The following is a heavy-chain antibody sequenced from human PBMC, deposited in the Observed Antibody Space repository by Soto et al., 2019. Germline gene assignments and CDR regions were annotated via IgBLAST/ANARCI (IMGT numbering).Heavy chain of an antibody. CDR2: ISSSSSTI. V-gene: IGHV3-48*02. D-gene: IGHD2-2*01. CDR1: GFTFSSYS. J-gene: IGHJ6*02. CDR3: ARDQEDIVVVPAAIRSFYYYYGMDV. Sequence: GGSLRLSCAASGFTFSSYSMNWVRQAPGRGLEWVSYISSSSSTIYYADSVKGRFTISRDNAKNSLYLQMNSLRDEDTAVYYCARDQEDIVVVPAAIRSFYYYYGMDVWGQGTTVTVSS.